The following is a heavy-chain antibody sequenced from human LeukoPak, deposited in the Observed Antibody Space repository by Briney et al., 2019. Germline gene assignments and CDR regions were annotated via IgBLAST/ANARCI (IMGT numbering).Heavy chain of an antibody. Sequence: PGRSLRLSCAASGFTFSSYDMHWVRQASGKGLEWVAVIWYDGSNKYYADSVKGRFTISRDNSKNTLYLQMNSLRAEDTAVYYCATTYSAYCSSTSCYGRFDYWGQGTPVTVSS. CDR1: GFTFSSYD. CDR2: IWYDGSNK. CDR3: ATTYSAYCSSTSCYGRFDY. D-gene: IGHD2-2*01. J-gene: IGHJ4*02. V-gene: IGHV3-33*01.